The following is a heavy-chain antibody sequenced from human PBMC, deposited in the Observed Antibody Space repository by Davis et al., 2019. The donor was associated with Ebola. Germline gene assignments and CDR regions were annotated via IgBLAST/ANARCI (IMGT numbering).Heavy chain of an antibody. CDR3: ARRMLRYFDRLGFGY. CDR2: INHSGST. V-gene: IGHV4-34*01. J-gene: IGHJ4*02. D-gene: IGHD3-9*01. CDR1: GGSFSGYY. Sequence: SETLSLTCAVYGGSFSGYYWSWIRQPPGKGLEWIGEINHSGSTNYNPSLKSRVTISVDTSKNQFSLKLSSVTAAETAVYYCARRMLRYFDRLGFGYWGQGNLVTVSS.